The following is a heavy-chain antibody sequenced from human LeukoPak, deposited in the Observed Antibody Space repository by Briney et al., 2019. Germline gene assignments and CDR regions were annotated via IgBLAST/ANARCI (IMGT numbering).Heavy chain of an antibody. CDR2: LSGSGGIR. V-gene: IGHV3-23*01. J-gene: IGHJ4*02. D-gene: IGHD6-13*01. Sequence: PGGSLRLSCAASGFTFSSYAMSWVRQAPGKGLEWVSVLSGSGGIRYYADSVKGRFTISRDNSKNTLYLQMNSLRAEDTAVYYCAKRIAAAGIGYYFDYWGQGILVTVSS. CDR1: GFTFSSYA. CDR3: AKRIAAAGIGYYFDY.